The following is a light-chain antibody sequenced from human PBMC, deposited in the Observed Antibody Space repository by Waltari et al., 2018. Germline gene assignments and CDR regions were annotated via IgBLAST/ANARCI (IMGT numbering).Light chain of an antibody. CDR1: QDIDNW. CDR3: QQLHSYPRA. Sequence: AIQVTQSPSSLSASVGDRVTITCRASQDIDNWLAWYQQKPGKAPNLLIYGASVLESGVPSRFSGSGSGTDFTLTISSLQPEDFATYYCQQLHSYPRAFGGGTKVESK. V-gene: IGKV1-13*02. CDR2: GAS. J-gene: IGKJ4*01.